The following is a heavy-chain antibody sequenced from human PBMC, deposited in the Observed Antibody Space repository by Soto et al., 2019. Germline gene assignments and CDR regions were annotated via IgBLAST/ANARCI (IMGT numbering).Heavy chain of an antibody. Sequence: PSETLSLTCTVSGGSISSGGYYWSWIRQHPGKGLEWIGYIYYSGSTYYNPSLKSRVTISVDTSKNQFSLKLSSVTAADTAVYYCARAEHFWSGYSEYYFDYWIQGNVVTASS. CDR1: GGSISSGGYY. V-gene: IGHV4-31*02. CDR2: IYYSGST. D-gene: IGHD3-3*02. CDR3: ARAEHFWSGYSEYYFDY. J-gene: IGHJ4*02.